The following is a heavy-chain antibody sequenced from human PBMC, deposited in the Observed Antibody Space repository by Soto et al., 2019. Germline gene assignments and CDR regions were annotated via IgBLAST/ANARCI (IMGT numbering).Heavy chain of an antibody. CDR2: IYYSGST. CDR1: GGSISSYY. J-gene: IGHJ6*02. Sequence: SETLSLTCTVSGGSISSYYWSWIRQPPGKGLEWIGYIYYSGSTNYNPSLKSRVTISVDTSKNQFSLKLSSVTAADTAVYYCARDPLTSGIDGMDVWGQGTTVTVSS. D-gene: IGHD3-16*01. CDR3: ARDPLTSGIDGMDV. V-gene: IGHV4-59*01.